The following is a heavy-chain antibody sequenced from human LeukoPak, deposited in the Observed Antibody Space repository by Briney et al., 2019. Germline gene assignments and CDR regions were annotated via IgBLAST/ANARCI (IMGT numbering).Heavy chain of an antibody. Sequence: SETLSLTCTVSGGSISSYYWGWIRQPPGKGLEWIAYIYDTGNTNYNPSLKSRVTISVDTSKNQFSLKLSSVTAADTAVYYCARRQYYYDSSGPGDWFDPWGQGTLVTVSS. CDR3: ARRQYYYDSSGPGDWFDP. D-gene: IGHD3-22*01. J-gene: IGHJ5*02. CDR1: GGSISSYY. CDR2: IYDTGNT. V-gene: IGHV4-59*08.